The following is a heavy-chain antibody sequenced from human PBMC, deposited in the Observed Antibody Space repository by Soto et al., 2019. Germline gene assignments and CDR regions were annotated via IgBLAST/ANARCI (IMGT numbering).Heavy chain of an antibody. CDR2: INHSGST. D-gene: IGHD2-2*01. J-gene: IGHJ5*02. CDR3: ARVRWCSSTSCYRGVNNWFDP. V-gene: IGHV4-34*01. CDR1: GGSFSGYY. Sequence: SETLSLTCAVYGGSFSGYYWSWIRQPPGKGLEWIGEINHSGSTNYNPSLKSRVTISVDTSKNQFSLKLSSVTAADTAVYYCARVRWCSSTSCYRGVNNWFDPWGQGTLVTVSS.